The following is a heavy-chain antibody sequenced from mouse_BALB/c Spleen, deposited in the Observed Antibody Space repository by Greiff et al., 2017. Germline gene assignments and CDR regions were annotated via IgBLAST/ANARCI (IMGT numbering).Heavy chain of an antibody. CDR1: GFTFSSYA. Sequence: EVKLQESGGGLVKPGGSLKLSCAASGFTFSSYAMSWVRQSPEKRLEWVAEISSGGSYTYYPDTVTGRFTISRDNAKNTLYLEMSSLRSEDTAMYYCARGDVAPGAYWGQGTLVTVSA. CDR3: ARGDVAPGAY. CDR2: ISSGGSYT. J-gene: IGHJ3*01. D-gene: IGHD3-3*01. V-gene: IGHV5-9-4*01.